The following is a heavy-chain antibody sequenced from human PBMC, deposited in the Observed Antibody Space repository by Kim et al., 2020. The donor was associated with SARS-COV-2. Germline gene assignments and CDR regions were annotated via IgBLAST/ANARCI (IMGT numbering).Heavy chain of an antibody. CDR3: ARRNTPTNLGFDL. V-gene: IGHV3-73*01. CDR1: GFSFSDSA. CDR2: IRSKANNYAT. D-gene: IGHD2-8*01. Sequence: GGSLRLSCAASGFSFSDSAMHWVRQASGKGLEWVGRIRSKANNYATAYAASVKGRFTISRDDSKNTADLQMNSLKTEDTAVYYCARRNTPTNLGFDLWGRGTLVPVSS. J-gene: IGHJ2*01.